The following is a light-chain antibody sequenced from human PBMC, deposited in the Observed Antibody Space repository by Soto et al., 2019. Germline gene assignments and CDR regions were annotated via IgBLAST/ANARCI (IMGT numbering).Light chain of an antibody. CDR2: DAS. CDR3: QQYDNLPLT. V-gene: IGKV1-33*01. J-gene: IGKJ4*01. CDR1: QSLLHSNGNSY. Sequence: MTQSPLSLPVTPGEPASISCRSSQSLLHSNGNSYLDWYQQKPGKAPKLLIYDASNLETGVPSRFSGSGSGTDFTFTISSLQPEDIATYYCQQYDNLPLTFGGGTKVDIK.